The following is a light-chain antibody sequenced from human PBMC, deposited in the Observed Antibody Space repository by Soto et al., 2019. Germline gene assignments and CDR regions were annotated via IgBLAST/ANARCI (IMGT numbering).Light chain of an antibody. CDR1: QSISSY. CDR3: QQSYSTPPT. Sequence: DVQVTQSPSSLSASVGARVTITCRASQSISSYLNWYQQKPGKAPKLLIYAASSLQSGVPSRFSGSGSGTDFTLTISSLQPEDFATYYCQQSYSTPPTFGQGTKVDI. J-gene: IGKJ1*01. V-gene: IGKV1-39*01. CDR2: AAS.